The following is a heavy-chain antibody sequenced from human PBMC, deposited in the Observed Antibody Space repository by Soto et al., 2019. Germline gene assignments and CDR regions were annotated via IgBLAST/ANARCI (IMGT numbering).Heavy chain of an antibody. J-gene: IGHJ4*02. V-gene: IGHV3-33*01. CDR1: GFTFSSYG. Sequence: QVQLVESGGGVVQPGRSLRLSCAASGFTFSSYGMHWVRQAPGKGLEWVAVIWYDGSNKYYADSVKGRFTISRDNSKNTLYLQMNSLRAEDTAVYYCARADIVVVPAAKGTDFDYWGQGTLVTVSS. CDR2: IWYDGSNK. D-gene: IGHD2-2*01. CDR3: ARADIVVVPAAKGTDFDY.